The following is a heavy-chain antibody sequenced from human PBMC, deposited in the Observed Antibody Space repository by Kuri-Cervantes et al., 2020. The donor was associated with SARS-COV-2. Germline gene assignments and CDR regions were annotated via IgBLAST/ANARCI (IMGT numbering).Heavy chain of an antibody. Sequence: GESLKISCVASGFNFSTTDMHWVRQAPGQGLEWVTFISSDGKNKKCTASGKGRFTISRDSSQNTLYLQMKSLRDEDTAIYYCAKDRAGVHDFWGQGTLVTVSS. CDR2: ISSDGKNK. CDR1: GFNFSTTD. D-gene: IGHD2-21*01. V-gene: IGHV3-30*18. J-gene: IGHJ4*02. CDR3: AKDRAGVHDF.